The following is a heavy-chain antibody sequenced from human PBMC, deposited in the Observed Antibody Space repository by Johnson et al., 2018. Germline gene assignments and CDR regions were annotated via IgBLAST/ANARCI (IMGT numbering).Heavy chain of an antibody. V-gene: IGHV3-23*04. J-gene: IGHJ4*02. D-gene: IGHD3-10*01. CDR2: ISGSGGST. Sequence: EVQLVESGGGLVQPGKSLRLSCAASVVTFSSFAMSWVRQAPGKGLEWVSSISGSGGSTYYADSVTGRFTISRDHLSNKVYLQRNRLRVDDTALYDCAKAGVRGSGLVFYFDYWGQGTLVTVSS. CDR3: AKAGVRGSGLVFYFDY. CDR1: VVTFSSFA.